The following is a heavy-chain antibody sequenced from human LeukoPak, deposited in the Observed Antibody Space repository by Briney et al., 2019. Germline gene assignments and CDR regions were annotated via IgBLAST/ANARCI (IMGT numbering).Heavy chain of an antibody. J-gene: IGHJ4*02. CDR3: ARGREDTAWSPPDY. CDR2: ISYDGSNK. D-gene: IGHD5-18*01. CDR1: GFTFSSYA. Sequence: GRSLRLSCAASGFTFSSYAMHWVRRAPGKGLEWVAVISYDGSNKYYADSVKGRFTISRDNSKNTLYLQMNSLRAEDTAVYYCARGREDTAWSPPDYWGQGTLVTVSS. V-gene: IGHV3-30-3*01.